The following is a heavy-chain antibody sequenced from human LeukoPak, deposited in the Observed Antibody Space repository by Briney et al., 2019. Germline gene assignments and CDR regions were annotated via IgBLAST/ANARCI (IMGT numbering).Heavy chain of an antibody. CDR3: AKDLNSSGWFKHDAFDI. CDR1: GFTFSSYG. D-gene: IGHD6-19*01. V-gene: IGHV3-30*02. J-gene: IGHJ3*02. Sequence: GGSLRLSCAASGFTFSSYGMHWVRPAPGKGLEWVAFIRYDGSNKYYADSVKGRFTISRDNSKNMLYLQMNSLRAEDTAVYYCAKDLNSSGWFKHDAFDIWGQGTMVTVSS. CDR2: IRYDGSNK.